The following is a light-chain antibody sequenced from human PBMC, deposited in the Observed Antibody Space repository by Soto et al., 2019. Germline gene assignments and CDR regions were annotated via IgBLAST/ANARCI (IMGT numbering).Light chain of an antibody. CDR1: QYGSIF. J-gene: IGKJ2*03. CDR2: DAS. V-gene: IGKV3-11*02. Sequence: EILLAQSPATLSLSPWERASLYCKASQYGSIFLAWYQQKPGQAPRLLSHDASNRATGVHARFSGSGSGRDFTLTITSLEPEDFAVYYCQQRSTWLYSFGQGTKME. CDR3: QQRSTWLYS.